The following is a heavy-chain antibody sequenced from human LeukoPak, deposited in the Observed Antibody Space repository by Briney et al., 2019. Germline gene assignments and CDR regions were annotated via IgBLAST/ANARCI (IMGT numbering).Heavy chain of an antibody. CDR3: AKGSGSYYDY. Sequence: PGRSLRLSCAASGFTFSSYGMHWVRQAPGKGLEWVAVISYDGSNKYYADSVKGRFTISRDNSKNTLYLQMNSLRAEDTAVYYCAKGSGSYYDYWGQETLVTVSS. D-gene: IGHD3-10*01. CDR1: GFTFSSYG. CDR2: ISYDGSNK. J-gene: IGHJ4*02. V-gene: IGHV3-30*18.